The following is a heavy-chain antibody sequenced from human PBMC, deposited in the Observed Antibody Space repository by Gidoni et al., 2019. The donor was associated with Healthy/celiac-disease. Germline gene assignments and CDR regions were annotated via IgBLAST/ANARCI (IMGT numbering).Heavy chain of an antibody. Sequence: LQLQESGPGRVNPSETLSLTCTLSGGSTSSSRFYWGWIRHPPGKGLEWIGTIYYSGCTYYTPSLKSRVTISVDTSKNQFSLKLSSVTAADTAVYYCARRGSVPAAIPSDAFDIWGQGTMVTVAS. CDR3: ARRGSVPAAIPSDAFDI. CDR1: GGSTSSSRFY. D-gene: IGHD2-2*01. J-gene: IGHJ3*02. CDR2: IYYSGCT. V-gene: IGHV4-39*01.